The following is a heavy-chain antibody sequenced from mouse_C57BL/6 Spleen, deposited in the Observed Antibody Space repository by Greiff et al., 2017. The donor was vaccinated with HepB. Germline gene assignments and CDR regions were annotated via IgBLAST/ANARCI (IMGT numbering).Heavy chain of an antibody. D-gene: IGHD4-1*01. Sequence: EVQLVESGPGMVKPSQSLSLTCTVTGYSITSGYDWHWIRHFPGNKLEWMGYISYSGSTNYNPSLKSRISITHDTSKNHFFLKLNSVTTEDTATYYCARDRLGRGAMDYWGQGTSVTVSS. CDR2: ISYSGST. CDR3: ARDRLGRGAMDY. V-gene: IGHV3-1*01. CDR1: GYSITSGYD. J-gene: IGHJ4*01.